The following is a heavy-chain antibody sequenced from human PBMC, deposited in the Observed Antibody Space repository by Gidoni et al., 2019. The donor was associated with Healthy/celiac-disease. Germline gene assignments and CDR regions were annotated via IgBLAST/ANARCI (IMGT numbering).Heavy chain of an antibody. V-gene: IGHV3-30-3*01. J-gene: IGHJ4*02. CDR2: ISYDGSNK. CDR3: ARDLLAVAGLFDY. D-gene: IGHD6-19*01. Sequence: QVQLVESGGGVVQPGRSLRLSCAASGFTFSSYAMHWVRQAPGKGLEWVAVISYDGSNKYYADSVKGRFTISRDNSKNTLYLQMNSLRAEDTAVYYCARDLLAVAGLFDYWGQGTLVTVSS. CDR1: GFTFSSYA.